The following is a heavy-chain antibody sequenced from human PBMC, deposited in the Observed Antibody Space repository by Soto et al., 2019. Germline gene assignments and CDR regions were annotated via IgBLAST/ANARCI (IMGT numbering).Heavy chain of an antibody. V-gene: IGHV1-46*01. D-gene: IGHD2-15*01. CDR1: GYTFTSYY. J-gene: IGHJ5*02. CDR3: ARGRFCSGGSCFSVRFDP. Sequence: QVQLVQSGAEVKKPGASVKVSCKASGYTFTSYYMHWVRQAPGQGLEWMGIINPSGGSTSYAQKFQGRVTMTRDTCTSTVYMELSSLRSEDTAVYYCARGRFCSGGSCFSVRFDPWGQGTLVTVSS. CDR2: INPSGGST.